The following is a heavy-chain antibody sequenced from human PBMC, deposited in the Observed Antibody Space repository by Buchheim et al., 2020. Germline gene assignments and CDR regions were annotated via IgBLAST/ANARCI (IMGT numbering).Heavy chain of an antibody. V-gene: IGHV3-23*04. Sequence: EVQLVDSGGGLVQPGESLRLSCAASGFSFSGYAMSWVRQAPGKGLEWVSSISGSGATTFNEDSVKGRFTISRDNSQNMLYLQMNSLRAEDTAVYFCAKGSRGYTNYYFDYWGQGTL. CDR3: AKGSRGYTNYYFDY. J-gene: IGHJ4*02. CDR2: ISGSGATT. CDR1: GFSFSGYA. D-gene: IGHD4-11*01.